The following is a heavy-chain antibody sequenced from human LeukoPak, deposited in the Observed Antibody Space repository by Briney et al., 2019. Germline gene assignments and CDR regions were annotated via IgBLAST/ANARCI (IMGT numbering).Heavy chain of an antibody. J-gene: IGHJ3*02. CDR3: ARVLYSSGWLSLLGAFDI. V-gene: IGHV1-46*01. Sequence: ASVKVSCKASGYTFTSYYMHWVRQAPGQGLEWMGIINPSGGSTSYAQKFQGRVTMTRDTSTSTVYMELSSLRSEDTAVYYCARVLYSSGWLSLLGAFDIWGQGTMVTVSS. CDR2: INPSGGST. D-gene: IGHD6-19*01. CDR1: GYTFTSYY.